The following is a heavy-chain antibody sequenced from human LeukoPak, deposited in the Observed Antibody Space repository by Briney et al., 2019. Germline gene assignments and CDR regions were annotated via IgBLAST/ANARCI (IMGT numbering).Heavy chain of an antibody. J-gene: IGHJ1*01. CDR2: VWYDDAVK. Sequence: GGSLTLSCAASGCTFSNYGMHWVRQAPGKGLEWLAVVWYDDAVKNYADSVKGRFTISRDNSKKTLLLQRTNLSAEDTAVYYCARDNDYYDLHSWGQGTLVTVSS. V-gene: IGHV3-33*01. CDR1: GCTFSNYG. D-gene: IGHD3-22*01. CDR3: ARDNDYYDLHS.